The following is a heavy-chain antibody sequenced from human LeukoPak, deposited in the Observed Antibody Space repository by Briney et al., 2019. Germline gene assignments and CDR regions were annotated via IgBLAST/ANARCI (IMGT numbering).Heavy chain of an antibody. D-gene: IGHD4-17*01. CDR3: AARPWGNYGDYSED. J-gene: IGHJ4*02. CDR1: GFTFTSSA. CDR2: IVVGSGNT. Sequence: SVKVSCKASGFTFTSSAVQWVRQARGQRLEWIGWIVVGSGNTNYAQKFQERVTIARDMSTSTAYMELSSLRSGDTAVYYCAARPWGNYGDYSEDWGQGTLVTVSS. V-gene: IGHV1-58*01.